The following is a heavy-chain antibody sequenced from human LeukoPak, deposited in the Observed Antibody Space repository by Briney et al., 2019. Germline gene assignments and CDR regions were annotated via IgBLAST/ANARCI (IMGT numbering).Heavy chain of an antibody. CDR3: ARVGRDDILTGYCDY. CDR1: GYTFTGYY. D-gene: IGHD3-9*01. J-gene: IGHJ4*02. Sequence: ASVKVSCKASGYTFTGYYMHWVRQAPGQGLEWMGWINPKSGGTNYAQKFQGRVTMTRDTSISTAYMELSRLTSDDTAVYYCARVGRDDILTGYCDYWGQGTLVTVSS. CDR2: INPKSGGT. V-gene: IGHV1-2*02.